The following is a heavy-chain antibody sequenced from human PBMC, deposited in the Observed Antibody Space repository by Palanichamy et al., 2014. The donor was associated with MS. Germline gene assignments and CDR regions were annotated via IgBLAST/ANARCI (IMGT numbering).Heavy chain of an antibody. CDR1: GGSISSSSYY. Sequence: QLQLQESGPGLVKPSETLSLTCTVSGGSISSSSYYWGWTRQPPGKGLEWIGSIYYSGSTYYDPSLKSRVTISVDTSKNQFSLKLSSVTAADTAVYYCARIPPPTSCSGGSCPGFLFDYWGQGTLVTVSS. D-gene: IGHD2-15*01. CDR2: IYYSGST. J-gene: IGHJ4*02. V-gene: IGHV4-39*01. CDR3: ARIPPPTSCSGGSCPGFLFDY.